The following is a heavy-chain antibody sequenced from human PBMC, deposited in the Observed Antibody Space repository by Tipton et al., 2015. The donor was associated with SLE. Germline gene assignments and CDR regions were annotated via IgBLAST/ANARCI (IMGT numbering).Heavy chain of an antibody. V-gene: IGHV4-39*07. CDR3: ARVGVVTPFDY. CDR2: IYHSGTA. Sequence: LRLSCTVSGGSISSSRYYWGWIRQPPGKGLEWIGSIYHSGTAYYNPSLKSRVTISVDTSKNQISLKLSSVTAADTAVYYCARVGVVTPFDYWGQGTLVTVSS. J-gene: IGHJ4*02. D-gene: IGHD4-23*01. CDR1: GGSISSSRYY.